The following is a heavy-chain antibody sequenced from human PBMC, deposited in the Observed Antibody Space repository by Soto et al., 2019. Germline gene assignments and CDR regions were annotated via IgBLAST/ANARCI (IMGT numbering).Heavy chain of an antibody. CDR1: GFTFSDYY. CDR3: ARVRMGLMPDY. D-gene: IGHD2-8*01. CDR2: ISHSASTI. V-gene: IGHV3-11*01. Sequence: PGGSLRLSCAASGFTFSDYYMTWIRQAPGMGLEWISHISHSASTIYYANSVKGRFTISRDNAKNSLYLQMNSLRAEDTAFYYCARVRMGLMPDYWGQGTLVTVSS. J-gene: IGHJ4*02.